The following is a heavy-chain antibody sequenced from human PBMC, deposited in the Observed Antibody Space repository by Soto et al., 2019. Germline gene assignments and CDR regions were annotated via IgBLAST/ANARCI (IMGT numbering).Heavy chain of an antibody. CDR2: IYYSGST. D-gene: IGHD3-22*01. CDR3: ARQVITMRCGVITTGRNDPLDS. V-gene: IGHV4-39*01. CDR1: GGSISSSSYY. J-gene: IGHJ3*02. Sequence: SEPLSLTCTVSGGSISSSSYYWGWIRQPPGKGLEWIGSIYYSGSTYYNPSLKSRVTISVDTSKNQFSLKLSSVTAADTAVYYCARQVITMRCGVITTGRNDPLDSCGQGSLVTVSS.